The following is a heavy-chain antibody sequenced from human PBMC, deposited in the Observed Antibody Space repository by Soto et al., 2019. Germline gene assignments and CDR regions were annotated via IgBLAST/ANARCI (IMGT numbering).Heavy chain of an antibody. V-gene: IGHV4-30-4*01. CDR1: GGSISSGDYY. D-gene: IGHD4-4*01. CDR2: IYYSGST. Sequence: PSETLSLTCTVSGGSISSGDYYWSWIRQPPGKGLEWIGYIYYSGSTYYNPSLKSRVTISVDTSKNQFSLKLSSVTAADTAVYYCARGMTTVTTIDYWGQGTLVTVSS. CDR3: ARGMTTVTTIDY. J-gene: IGHJ4*02.